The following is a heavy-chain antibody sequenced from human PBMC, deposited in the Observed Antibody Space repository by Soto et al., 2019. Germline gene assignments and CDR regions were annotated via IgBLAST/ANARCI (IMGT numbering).Heavy chain of an antibody. CDR1: GYSLTSYW. CDR2: IYPGDSDT. J-gene: IGHJ6*02. CDR3: ARRRYYYGSGSRHYYGMDV. V-gene: IGHV5-51*01. Sequence: PGESLKISCKGSGYSLTSYWIGWVRQMPGKGLEWMGIIYPGDSDTRYSPSFQGQVTISADKSISTAYLQWSSLKASDTAMYYCARRRYYYGSGSRHYYGMDVPAQRTTVTV. D-gene: IGHD3-10*01.